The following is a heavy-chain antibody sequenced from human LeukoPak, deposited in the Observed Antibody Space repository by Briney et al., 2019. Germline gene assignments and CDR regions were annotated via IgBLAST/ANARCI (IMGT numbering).Heavy chain of an antibody. J-gene: IGHJ6*04. CDR2: IYYIGST. V-gene: IGHV4-59*01. Sequence: PSETLSLTCTVSAGSISSYYWSWIRQPPGKGLEWIGYIYYIGSTNYNPSLKSRVTISVDTSKNQFSLKLSSVTAADTAVYYCARLYSGYDLYYYYYYGMDVWGKGTTVTVSS. D-gene: IGHD5-12*01. CDR1: AGSISSYY. CDR3: ARLYSGYDLYYYYYYGMDV.